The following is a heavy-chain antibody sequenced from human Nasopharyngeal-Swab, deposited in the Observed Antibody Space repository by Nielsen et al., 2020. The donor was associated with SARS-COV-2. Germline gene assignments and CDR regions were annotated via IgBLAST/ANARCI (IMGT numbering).Heavy chain of an antibody. J-gene: IGHJ4*02. CDR3: AKGRYYYGSGSYYFDY. D-gene: IGHD3-10*01. Sequence: GGSLRLSCIASGFTFNIYAMAWVRRTPGRGLQWVSGISASGGSTYYTDSVKGRFAVSRDNSKNTLYLQMNSLRAEDTAVYYCAKGRYYYGSGSYYFDYWGQGTLVTVSS. CDR1: GFTFNIYA. V-gene: IGHV3-23*01. CDR2: ISASGGST.